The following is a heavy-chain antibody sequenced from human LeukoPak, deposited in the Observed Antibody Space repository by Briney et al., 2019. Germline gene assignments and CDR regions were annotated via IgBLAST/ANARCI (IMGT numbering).Heavy chain of an antibody. CDR2: IKQDGSEK. D-gene: IGHD6-13*01. CDR1: GFTSSSYW. CDR3: ARISASRSSWYYYYYGMDV. J-gene: IGHJ6*04. V-gene: IGHV3-7*03. Sequence: GGSLRLSCAASGFTSSSYWMSWVRQAPGKGLEWVANIKQDGSEKYYVDSVKGRFTISRDNAKNSLYLQMNSLRAEDTAVYYCARISASRSSWYYYYYGMDVWGKGTTVTVSS.